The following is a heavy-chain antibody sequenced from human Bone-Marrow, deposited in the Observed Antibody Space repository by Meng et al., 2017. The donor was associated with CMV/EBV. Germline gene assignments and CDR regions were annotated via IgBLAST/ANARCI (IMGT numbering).Heavy chain of an antibody. CDR1: GFTFSSYA. D-gene: IGHD1-26*01. CDR3: AKLSGSYYSATQEFDY. Sequence: GGSLRLSCAASGFTFSSYAMSWVRQAPGKGLEWVSAISGSGGSTYYADSVKGRLTISRDNSKNTLYLQMNSLRAEDTAVYYCAKLSGSYYSATQEFDYWGQGTLVTVSS. CDR2: ISGSGGST. J-gene: IGHJ4*02. V-gene: IGHV3-23*01.